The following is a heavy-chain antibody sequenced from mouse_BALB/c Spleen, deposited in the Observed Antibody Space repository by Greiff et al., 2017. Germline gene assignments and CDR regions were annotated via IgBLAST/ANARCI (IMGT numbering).Heavy chain of an antibody. V-gene: IGHV5-17*02. J-gene: IGHJ3*01. D-gene: IGHD2-1*01. CDR2: ISSGSSTI. Sequence: EVQGVESGGGLVQPGGSRKLSCAASGFTFSSFGMHWVRQAPEKGLEWVAYISSGSSTIYYADTVKGRFTISRDNPKNTLFLQMTSLRSEDTAMYYCAREKAYGNSFAYWGQGTLVTVTA. CDR1: GFTFSSFG. CDR3: AREKAYGNSFAY.